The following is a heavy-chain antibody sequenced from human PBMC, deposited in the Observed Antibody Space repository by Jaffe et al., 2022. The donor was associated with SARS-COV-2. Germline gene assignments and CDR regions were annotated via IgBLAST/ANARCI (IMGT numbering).Heavy chain of an antibody. Sequence: EVQLLESGGGLEQPGGSLRLSCAASGFTFNKYAMSWVRQAPGKGLEWVSAITDNGGSSYYADSVKGRFTISRDNSKSTLYLQMNSLRADDTAMYYCTKGSAGGRPYYFDYWGHGTLVTVSS. V-gene: IGHV3-23*01. CDR1: GFTFNKYA. D-gene: IGHD3-10*01. CDR3: TKGSAGGRPYYFDY. J-gene: IGHJ4*01. CDR2: ITDNGGSS.